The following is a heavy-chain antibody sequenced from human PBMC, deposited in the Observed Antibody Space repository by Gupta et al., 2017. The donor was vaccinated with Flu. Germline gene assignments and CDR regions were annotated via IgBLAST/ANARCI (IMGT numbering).Heavy chain of an antibody. CDR1: GVPLTFYY. V-gene: IGHV4-4*07. CDR3: ATLVNLASGGYTGGYFDH. D-gene: IGHD6-13*01. J-gene: IGHJ4*02. CDR2: VYRSGTT. Sequence: VQLPESGPGLVKTSETLSLICSVAGVPLTFYYWAWTRQPAGKVLEWSGRVYRSGTTNYNPSLKGRVTMAVDTSKNQFSLKLNSVTAADTAVYYCATLVNLASGGYTGGYFDHWGQGILVTVPP.